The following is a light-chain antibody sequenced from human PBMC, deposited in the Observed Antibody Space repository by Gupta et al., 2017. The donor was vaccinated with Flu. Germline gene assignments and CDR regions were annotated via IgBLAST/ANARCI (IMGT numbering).Light chain of an antibody. J-gene: IGKJ1*01. Sequence: DVVMTQSPLSLPVTLGQPASIPCRSSQSLVHSDGKTYLNWFQQRPGQSPRRLFYKGSNRDSGVPDRFSGSGSGTDFTLKISRVEAEDVGVYYCTQGVHWPQTFGQGTKVEIK. CDR3: TQGVHWPQT. V-gene: IGKV2-30*02. CDR2: KGS. CDR1: QSLVHSDGKTY.